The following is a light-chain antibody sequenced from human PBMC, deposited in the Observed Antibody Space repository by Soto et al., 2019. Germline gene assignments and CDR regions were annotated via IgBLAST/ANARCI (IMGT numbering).Light chain of an antibody. V-gene: IGKV1-5*01. J-gene: IGKJ5*01. CDR2: HSS. Sequence: DMHMTQSPSSLSASVGHTISMACRSFQTIRKSLNWYQQKSGRAPQLLLYHSSSWEGGVPSRCSGSGSGTEFSLTISSRQPDDFAAYFCQQYDSFSINFGQGTRLEIK. CDR3: QQYDSFSIN. CDR1: QTIRKS.